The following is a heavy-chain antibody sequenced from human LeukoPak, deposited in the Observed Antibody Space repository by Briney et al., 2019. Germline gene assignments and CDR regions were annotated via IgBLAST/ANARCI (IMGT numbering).Heavy chain of an antibody. D-gene: IGHD3-22*01. V-gene: IGHV3-7*01. CDR2: MNQDGSEI. Sequence: AGGSLRLSCVGSGFTFSRYWLNWVRQAPGKGLEWVANMNQDGSEIYYLDSVKGRFTISRDNAKNSLYLQMNSLRAEDTAVYYCASGYYDSSGFDYWGQGTLVTVSS. J-gene: IGHJ4*02. CDR1: GFTFSRYW. CDR3: ASGYYDSSGFDY.